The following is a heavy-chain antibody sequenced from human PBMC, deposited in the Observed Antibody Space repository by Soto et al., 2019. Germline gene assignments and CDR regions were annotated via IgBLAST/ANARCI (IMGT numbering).Heavy chain of an antibody. Sequence: QVQPVQSGAEVKRPGSSVKVSCEASGATLSGSAFSWVRQAPGQGLEWMGGITPTLGTTNYAQHLQGRVTITADESTGTSFMELTSLTSADTAVYYCARGFTTGATKEGFDYWGQGTLVTVSS. V-gene: IGHV1-69*01. CDR2: ITPTLGTT. J-gene: IGHJ4*02. D-gene: IGHD1-1*01. CDR1: GATLSGSA. CDR3: ARGFTTGATKEGFDY.